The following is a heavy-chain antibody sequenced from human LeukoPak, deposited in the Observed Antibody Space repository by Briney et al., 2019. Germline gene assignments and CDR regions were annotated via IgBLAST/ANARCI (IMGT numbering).Heavy chain of an antibody. J-gene: IGHJ3*01. CDR2: ISSSSSYI. CDR3: ARSSAQQADAFDL. V-gene: IGHV3-21*01. CDR1: GFTFNNYA. D-gene: IGHD6-13*01. Sequence: GGSLRLSCAASGFTFNNYALSWVRQAPGKGLEWVSSISSSSSYIYYADSVKGRFTISRDNAKNPLYLLMSRLRAEVTAVYYCARSSAQQADAFDLWGQGPKVPVSS.